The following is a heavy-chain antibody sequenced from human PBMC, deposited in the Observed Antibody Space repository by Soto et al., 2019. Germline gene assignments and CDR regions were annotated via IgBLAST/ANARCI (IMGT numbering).Heavy chain of an antibody. CDR2: INPNSGGT. CDR3: ARYRCSSTSCYFSPYYYYGMDV. J-gene: IGHJ6*02. D-gene: IGHD2-2*01. V-gene: IGHV1-2*02. CDR1: GYTFTGYY. Sequence: ASVKVSFKASGYTFTGYYMHWVRQAPGQGLEWMGWINPNSGGTNYAQKFQGRVTMTRDTSISTAYMELSRLRSDDTAVYYCARYRCSSTSCYFSPYYYYGMDVWGQGTTVTVSS.